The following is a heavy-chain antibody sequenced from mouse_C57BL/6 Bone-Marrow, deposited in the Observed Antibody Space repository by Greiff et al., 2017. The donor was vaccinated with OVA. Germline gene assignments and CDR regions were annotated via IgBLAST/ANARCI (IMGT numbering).Heavy chain of an antibody. CDR1: GFTFSSYA. D-gene: IGHD1-1*01. Sequence: EVQRVESGGGLVKPGGSLKLSCAASGFTFSSYAISWVRQTPEKRLEWVATISDGGSYTYYPDNVKGRFTISRDNAKNNLYLQMSHLKSEDTAMYYCARVRVFYYGSSYPYWYFDVWGTGTTVTVSS. V-gene: IGHV5-4*01. CDR2: ISDGGSYT. CDR3: ARVRVFYYGSSYPYWYFDV. J-gene: IGHJ1*03.